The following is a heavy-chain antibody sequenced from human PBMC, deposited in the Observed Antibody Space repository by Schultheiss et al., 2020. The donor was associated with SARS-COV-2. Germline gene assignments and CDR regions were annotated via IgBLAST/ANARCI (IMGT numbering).Heavy chain of an antibody. CDR3: ARDAPMDV. CDR2: ISYDGSNK. V-gene: IGHV3-30*03. CDR1: GFTFSNAW. J-gene: IGHJ6*02. Sequence: GGSLRLSCAASGFTFSNAWMSWVRQAPGKGLEWVAVISYDGSNKYYADSVKGRFTISRDNSKNSLFLQMNSLRAEDTAVYYCARDAPMDVWGQGTTVTVSS.